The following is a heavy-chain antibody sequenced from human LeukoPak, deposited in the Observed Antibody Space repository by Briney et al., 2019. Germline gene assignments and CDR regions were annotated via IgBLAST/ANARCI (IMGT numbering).Heavy chain of an antibody. V-gene: IGHV1-24*01. J-gene: IGHJ4*02. CDR3: ARGWLAENMVVTPYNY. CDR2: FDPEDGET. D-gene: IGHD4-23*01. CDR1: GYTLTELS. Sequence: ASVKVSCKVSGYTLTELSMHWVRQAPGKGLEWMGGFDPEDGETIYAQKFQGRVAMTEDTSTDTAYMELSSLRSEDTAVYYCARGWLAENMVVTPYNYWGQGTRVTVSS.